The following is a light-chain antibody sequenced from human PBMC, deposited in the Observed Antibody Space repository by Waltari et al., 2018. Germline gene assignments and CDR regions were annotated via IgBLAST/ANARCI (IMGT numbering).Light chain of an antibody. Sequence: EIVLTQSPATLSLSPGESATLCGRARQSVSSSLAWYQQRPGQAPRLLIYGASSRATGIPDRFSGSGSGTDFTLTISSLGPEDFAVYYCQQYSNWPQAFGQGTKVEIK. J-gene: IGKJ1*01. CDR3: QQYSNWPQA. CDR2: GAS. CDR1: QSVSSS. V-gene: IGKV3-15*01.